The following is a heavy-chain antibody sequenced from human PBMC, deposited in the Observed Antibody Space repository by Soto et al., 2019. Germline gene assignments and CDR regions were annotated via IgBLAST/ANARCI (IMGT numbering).Heavy chain of an antibody. D-gene: IGHD3-9*01. V-gene: IGHV5-51*01. Sequence: PGESLKISCQASGYTFSNYWIGWVRQLPEKGLEWMGVIYPGDSDTRYSPSFQGQVTISADKSTNTVHLQWSSLKASDTAMYYCASWLARTGPASDWCDPGGQGALVT. CDR2: IYPGDSDT. J-gene: IGHJ5*01. CDR3: ASWLARTGPASDWCDP. CDR1: GYTFSNYW.